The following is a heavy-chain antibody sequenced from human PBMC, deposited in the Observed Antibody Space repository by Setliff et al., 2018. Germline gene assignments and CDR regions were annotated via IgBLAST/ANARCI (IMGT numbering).Heavy chain of an antibody. CDR3: ARGFYYYYYYYMDV. CDR2: INHSGST. J-gene: IGHJ6*03. CDR1: GGSFSGYY. Sequence: SETLSLTCAVYGGSFSGYYWSWIRQPPGKGLEWIGEINHSGSTNYNPSLKSRVTISVDTPKNQFSLKLSSVTAADTAVYYCARGFYYYYYYYMDVWGKGTTVTVSS. V-gene: IGHV4-34*01.